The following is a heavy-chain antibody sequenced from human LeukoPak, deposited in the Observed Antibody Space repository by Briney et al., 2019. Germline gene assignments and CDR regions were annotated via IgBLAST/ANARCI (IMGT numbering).Heavy chain of an antibody. Sequence: PGGSLRLSCAASGFTVSSYSMNWVRQAPGKGLEWVSSISSSSSYIYYADSVKGRFTISRDNAKNSLYLQMNSLRAEDTAVYYCARTYIVATIRAFDIWGQGTMVTVSS. D-gene: IGHD5-12*01. V-gene: IGHV3-21*01. CDR2: ISSSSSYI. J-gene: IGHJ3*02. CDR3: ARTYIVATIRAFDI. CDR1: GFTVSSYS.